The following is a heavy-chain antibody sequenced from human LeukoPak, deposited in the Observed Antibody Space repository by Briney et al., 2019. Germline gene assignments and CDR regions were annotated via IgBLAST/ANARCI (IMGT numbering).Heavy chain of an antibody. J-gene: IGHJ5*02. V-gene: IGHV1-69*04. Sequence: SVKVSCKASGGTFSSYAISWVRQASGQGLEWMGRIIPILGIANYAQKFQGRVTITADKSTSTAYMELSSLRSEDTAVYYCARSHYSSSWGSWFDPWGQGTLVTVSS. D-gene: IGHD6-13*01. CDR2: IIPILGIA. CDR3: ARSHYSSSWGSWFDP. CDR1: GGTFSSYA.